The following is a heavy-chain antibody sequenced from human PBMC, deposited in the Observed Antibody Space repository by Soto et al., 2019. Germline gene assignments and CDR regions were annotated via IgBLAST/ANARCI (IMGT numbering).Heavy chain of an antibody. D-gene: IGHD6-13*01. CDR1: GGTFSSYA. CDR2: IIPIFGTA. CDR3: ARASGIAAAGTPTGAFDI. V-gene: IGHV1-69*06. Sequence: SVKVSCKASGGTFSSYAISWVRQAPGQGLEWMGGIIPIFGTANYAQKFQGRVTITADKSTSTAYMELSSLRSEDTDVYYCARASGIAAAGTPTGAFDIWGQGTMVTVSS. J-gene: IGHJ3*02.